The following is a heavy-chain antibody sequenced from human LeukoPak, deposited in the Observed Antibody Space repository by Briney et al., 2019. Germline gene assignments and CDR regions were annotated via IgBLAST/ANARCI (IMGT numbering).Heavy chain of an antibody. V-gene: IGHV1-46*03. CDR2: INPSGGST. J-gene: IGHJ2*01. Sequence: ASVKVSCKASGYTFTSYYMHWVRQAPGQGLEWMGIINPSGGSTSYAQKFQGRVTMTRDTSTSTVYMELSSLRSEDTAVYYCARSIAAAEIYWYFDLWGRGTLVTVSS. CDR1: GYTFTSYY. CDR3: ARSIAAAEIYWYFDL. D-gene: IGHD6-13*01.